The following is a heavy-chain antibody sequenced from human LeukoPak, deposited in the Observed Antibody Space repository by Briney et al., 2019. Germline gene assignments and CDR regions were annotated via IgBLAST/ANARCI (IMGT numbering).Heavy chain of an antibody. CDR3: ARDGPLIAAAGGGGDAFDI. D-gene: IGHD6-13*01. V-gene: IGHV3-21*01. J-gene: IGHJ3*02. CDR1: GFTFSSYS. CDR2: ISSSSSYI. Sequence: PGGSLRLSCAASGFTFSSYSMNRVRQAPGKGLEWVSSISSSSSYIYYADSVKGRFTISRDNAKNSLYLQTNSLRAEDTAVYYCARDGPLIAAAGGGGDAFDIWGQGTMVTVSS.